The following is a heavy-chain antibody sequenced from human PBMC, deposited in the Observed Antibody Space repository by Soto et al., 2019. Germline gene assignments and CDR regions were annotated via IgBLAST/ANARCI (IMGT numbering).Heavy chain of an antibody. Sequence: QVQLVESGGGVVQPGRSLRLSCAASGFTFSSYGMHWVRQAPGKGLEWVAVIWYDGSNKYYADSVKGRFTISRDNSKNTLYLQMNSLRAEDTAVYYCARDEELIAVAGLAFDYWGQGTLVTVSS. J-gene: IGHJ4*02. CDR1: GFTFSSYG. CDR3: ARDEELIAVAGLAFDY. V-gene: IGHV3-33*01. D-gene: IGHD6-19*01. CDR2: IWYDGSNK.